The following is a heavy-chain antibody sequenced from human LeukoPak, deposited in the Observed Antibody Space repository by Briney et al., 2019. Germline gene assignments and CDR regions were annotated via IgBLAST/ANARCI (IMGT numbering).Heavy chain of an antibody. V-gene: IGHV4-30-2*01. CDR3: ARGVSYSSGWYVALAPYYYYGMDV. CDR1: GGSISSGGYS. Sequence: SQTLSLTCAVSGGSISSGGYSWSWIRQPPGKGLEWIGYIYHSGSTYYNPSLKSRVTISVDTSKNQFSLKLSSVTAADTAVYYCARGVSYSSGWYVALAPYYYYGMDVWGQGTTVTVSS. J-gene: IGHJ6*02. CDR2: IYHSGST. D-gene: IGHD6-19*01.